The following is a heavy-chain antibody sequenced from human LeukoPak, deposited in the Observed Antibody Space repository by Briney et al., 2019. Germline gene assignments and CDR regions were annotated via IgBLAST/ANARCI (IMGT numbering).Heavy chain of an antibody. D-gene: IGHD2-15*01. CDR1: GFTLSSYR. CDR2: ISSSSSYI. Sequence: GGSLRLSGAASGFTLSSYRMNWVRRAPGKGLEWVSSISSSSSYIYYADSVKGRFTISRDNAKNSLYLQMNSLRAEDTAVYYCARGPSVVVAATGFYYYYYMDVWGKGTTVTVSS. V-gene: IGHV3-21*01. CDR3: ARGPSVVVAATGFYYYYYMDV. J-gene: IGHJ6*03.